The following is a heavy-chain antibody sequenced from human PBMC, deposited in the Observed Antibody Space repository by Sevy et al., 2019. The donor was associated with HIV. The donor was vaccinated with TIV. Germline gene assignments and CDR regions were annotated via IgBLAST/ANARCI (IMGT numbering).Heavy chain of an antibody. CDR1: EFTFRDYT. V-gene: IGHV3-21*06. D-gene: IGHD3-10*01. J-gene: IGHJ4*02. CDR2: ISSGSSYI. Sequence: GGSLRLSCAASEFTFRDYTMNWVRQTPGKGLERVSYISSGSSYIRYADSVKGRFTISRDNAENSLYLQMNSLRAEDTGVYYCARDRDYYGSGTYDHWGQGTLVTVSS. CDR3: ARDRDYYGSGTYDH.